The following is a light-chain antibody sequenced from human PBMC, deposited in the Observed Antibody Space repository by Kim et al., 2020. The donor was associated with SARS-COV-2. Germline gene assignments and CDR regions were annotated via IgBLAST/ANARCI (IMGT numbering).Light chain of an antibody. Sequence: DIQMTQSPSSLSASVGDRVTITCQASQDISNYLNWYQQKPGKAPKLLIYDASNLEAGVPSRFSGSGSGTDFTFTISSLQPEDIATYYCQQYDNLPPMYTLGQGTKLEI. CDR1: QDISNY. J-gene: IGKJ2*01. CDR3: QQYDNLPPMYT. V-gene: IGKV1-33*01. CDR2: DAS.